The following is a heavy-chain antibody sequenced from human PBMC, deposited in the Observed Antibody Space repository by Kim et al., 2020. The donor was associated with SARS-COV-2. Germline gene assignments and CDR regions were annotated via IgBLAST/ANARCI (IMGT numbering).Heavy chain of an antibody. J-gene: IGHJ5*02. V-gene: IGHV3-23*01. Sequence: ADSVTGRFTISKDNSKNTLYLQMNSLGAEDTDVYYCAKGLVVIITGWFDPWGQGTLVTVSS. D-gene: IGHD3-9*01. CDR3: AKGLVVIITGWFDP.